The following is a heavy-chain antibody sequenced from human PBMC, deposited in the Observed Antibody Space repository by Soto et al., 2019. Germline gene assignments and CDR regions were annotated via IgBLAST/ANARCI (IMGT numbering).Heavy chain of an antibody. D-gene: IGHD1-20*01. V-gene: IGHV4-34*01. CDR3: ARDLDDLITGTPLGAY. J-gene: IGHJ4*02. CDR1: GGSFSGYY. Sequence: SETLSLTCAVYGGSFSGYYWSWIRQPPGKGLEWIGEINHSGSTNYNPSLKSRVTISVDTSKNQFSLKLSSVTAADTAVYYCARDLDDLITGTPLGAYWGQGTLVTVSS. CDR2: INHSGST.